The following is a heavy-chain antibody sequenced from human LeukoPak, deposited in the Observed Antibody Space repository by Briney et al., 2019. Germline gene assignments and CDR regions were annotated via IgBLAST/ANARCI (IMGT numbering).Heavy chain of an antibody. CDR1: GYTFTSYY. J-gene: IGHJ4*02. CDR2: INPSGGST. Sequence: GASVKVSCKASGYTFTSYYMHWVRRAPGQGLEWMGIINPSGGSTSYAQKFQGRVTMTRDTSTSTVYMELSSLRSEDTAVYYCARDSWAPNSFWGGAKPGPLDYWGQGTLVTVSS. D-gene: IGHD1-26*01. CDR3: ARDSWAPNSFWGGAKPGPLDY. V-gene: IGHV1-46*01.